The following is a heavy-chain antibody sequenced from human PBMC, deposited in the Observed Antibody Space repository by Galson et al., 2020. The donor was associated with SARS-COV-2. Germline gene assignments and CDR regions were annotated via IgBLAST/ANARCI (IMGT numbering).Heavy chain of an antibody. Sequence: SETLSLTCAVSGGSISSGGSYWTWIRQHPGTGLEWIGYIYYSGSTYYSPSLKSRVSISLDTSKNQFSLKLTSVAAADTAVYYCARGGITYYYDSSAYYYQYDYWGQGISVTVSS. CDR1: GGSISSGGSY. V-gene: IGHV4-31*11. D-gene: IGHD3-22*01. CDR3: ARGGITYYYDSSAYYYQYDY. CDR2: IYYSGST. J-gene: IGHJ4*02.